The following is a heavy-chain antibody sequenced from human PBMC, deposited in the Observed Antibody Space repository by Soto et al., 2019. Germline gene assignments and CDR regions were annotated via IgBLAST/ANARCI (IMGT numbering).Heavy chain of an antibody. CDR3: ASALGYCRSGTCYREWFDP. CDR1: GYTFTTHG. V-gene: IGHV1-18*01. D-gene: IGHD2-15*01. Sequence: QVQLVQSGAEVKKPGASVKVSCKASGYTFTTHGISWVRQAPGQGLEWMGWVSGDNGHTNYAQSLQGRVTMTTDTSTNTAYMELRSLRSDDTAVYYCASALGYCRSGTCYREWFDPWGQGTLVTVSS. J-gene: IGHJ5*02. CDR2: VSGDNGHT.